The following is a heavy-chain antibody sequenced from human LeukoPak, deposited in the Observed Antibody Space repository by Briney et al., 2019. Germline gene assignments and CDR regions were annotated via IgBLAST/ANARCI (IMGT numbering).Heavy chain of an antibody. CDR1: GGSFSGYY. CDR3: ARAWWLRPLDY. CDR2: INHSGST. Sequence: ETLSLTCAVYGGSFSGYYWSWIRQPPGKGLEWIGEINHSGSTNYNPSLKSRVTISVDTSKNQFSLKLSSVTAADTAVYYCARAWWLRPLDYWGQGTLVTVSS. J-gene: IGHJ4*02. V-gene: IGHV4-34*01. D-gene: IGHD5-12*01.